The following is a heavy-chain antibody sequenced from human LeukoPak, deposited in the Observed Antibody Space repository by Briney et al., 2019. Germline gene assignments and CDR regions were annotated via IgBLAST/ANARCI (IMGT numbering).Heavy chain of an antibody. Sequence: GGSLRLSCAASGFTFSGYAMTWVRQAPGKGLEWVANIKQDGSEKYYVDSVKGRFTISRDNAKNSLYLQMNSLRAEDTAVYYCASWATTATSGYAFDIWGQGTMVTVSS. CDR2: IKQDGSEK. CDR1: GFTFSGYA. CDR3: ASWATTATSGYAFDI. V-gene: IGHV3-7*01. D-gene: IGHD1-26*01. J-gene: IGHJ3*02.